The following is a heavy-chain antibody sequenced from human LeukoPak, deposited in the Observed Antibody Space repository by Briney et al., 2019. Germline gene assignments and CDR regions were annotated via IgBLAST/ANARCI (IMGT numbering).Heavy chain of an antibody. Sequence: GGSLRLSCAASGFTFSDYYMSWIRQAPGKGLEWVSYLSSSGSTFSYADSVKGRFTISRDNAKNSLYLQMNSLRAEDTAVYYCARRATTERGHSYGLDYWGQGTLVTVSS. CDR2: LSSSGSTF. J-gene: IGHJ4*02. CDR3: ARRATTERGHSYGLDY. CDR1: GFTFSDYY. D-gene: IGHD5-18*01. V-gene: IGHV3-11*04.